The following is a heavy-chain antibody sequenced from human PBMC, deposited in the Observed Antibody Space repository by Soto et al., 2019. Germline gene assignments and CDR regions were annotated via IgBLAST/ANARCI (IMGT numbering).Heavy chain of an antibody. V-gene: IGHV3-23*01. J-gene: IGHJ2*01. D-gene: IGHD2-15*01. CDR1: GFTFSSYA. CDR3: AKGLVAATFYWYFDL. Sequence: EVQLLESGGGLVQPGGSLRLSCAASGFTFSSYAMSWVRQAPGKGLEWVSAISGSGGSTYYADSVKGRFTISRDNSKNTLSLQMNSLRAEDTAVYYCAKGLVAATFYWYFDLWGRGTLVTVSS. CDR2: ISGSGGST.